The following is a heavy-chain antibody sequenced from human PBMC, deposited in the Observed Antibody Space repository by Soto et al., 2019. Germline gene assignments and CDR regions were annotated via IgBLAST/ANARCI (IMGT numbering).Heavy chain of an antibody. Sequence: SETLSLTCTVSGGSISSYYWSWIRQPPGKGLEWIGYIYYSGSTNYNPSLKSRVTISVDTSKNQFSLKLSSVTAADTAVYYCARGLVADYYYYGMDVWGQGTTVTVS. CDR2: IYYSGST. CDR1: GGSISSYY. J-gene: IGHJ6*02. D-gene: IGHD2-15*01. V-gene: IGHV4-59*01. CDR3: ARGLVADYYYYGMDV.